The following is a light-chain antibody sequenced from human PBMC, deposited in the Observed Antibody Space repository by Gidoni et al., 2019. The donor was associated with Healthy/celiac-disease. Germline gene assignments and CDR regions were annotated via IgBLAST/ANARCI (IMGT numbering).Light chain of an antibody. V-gene: IGLV2-23*01. CDR2: EGS. CDR3: CSYAGSREVV. Sequence: QSALTQPASESGSPGQSITISCTGTSSDVGSYNLVSWYQQHPGKAPKLMIYEGSKRPSGVSNRFSGSKSGNTASLTISGLQAEDEADYYCCSYAGSREVVFGGGTKLTVL. J-gene: IGLJ2*01. CDR1: SSDVGSYNL.